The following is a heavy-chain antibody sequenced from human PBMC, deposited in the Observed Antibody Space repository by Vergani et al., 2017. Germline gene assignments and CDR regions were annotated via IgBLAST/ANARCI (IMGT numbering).Heavy chain of an antibody. J-gene: IGHJ4*02. CDR1: GFTFSSYS. Sequence: EVQLVESGGGLVKPGGSLRLSCAASGFTFSSYSMNWVRQAPGKGLEWVSSISSSSSYIYYANSVKGRFTISRDNAKNSLYLQMNSLRAEDTAVYYCARNPGSEPWNLVGVDYWGQGTLVTVSS. CDR2: ISSSSSYI. V-gene: IGHV3-21*01. D-gene: IGHD3-3*01. CDR3: ARNPGSEPWNLVGVDY.